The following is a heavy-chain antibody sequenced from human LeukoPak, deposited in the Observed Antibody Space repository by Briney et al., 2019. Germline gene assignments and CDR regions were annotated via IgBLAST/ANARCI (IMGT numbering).Heavy chain of an antibody. CDR1: GFTFSSYD. CDR3: AKDQRFLEWLAGYYFDY. J-gene: IGHJ4*02. D-gene: IGHD3-3*01. V-gene: IGHV3-23*01. Sequence: GGSLRLSCAASGFTFSSYDMSWVRQAPGKGLEWVSAISGSGGSTYYADSVKGRFTISRDNSKNTLYLQMNSLRAEDTAVYYCAKDQRFLEWLAGYYFDYWGQGTLVTVSS. CDR2: ISGSGGST.